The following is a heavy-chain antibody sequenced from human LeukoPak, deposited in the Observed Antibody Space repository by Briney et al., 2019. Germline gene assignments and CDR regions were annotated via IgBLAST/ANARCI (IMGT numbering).Heavy chain of an antibody. CDR1: GASIGSHF. D-gene: IGHD2-21*01. CDR2: VSTSGSA. Sequence: SETLSLTCTVSGASIGSHFCSWIRQPAGKGLEWIGRVSTSGSANYNPSLKSRITMSVDTSKNQFSLNLSSVTAADTAVYYCARGDIVVGGGRNWFDPWGQGVMVTVSS. CDR3: ARGDIVVGGGRNWFDP. J-gene: IGHJ5*02. V-gene: IGHV4-4*07.